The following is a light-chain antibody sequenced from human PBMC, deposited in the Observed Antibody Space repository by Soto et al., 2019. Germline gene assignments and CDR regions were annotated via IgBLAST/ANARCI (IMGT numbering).Light chain of an antibody. CDR1: QSVSSN. J-gene: IGKJ1*01. CDR3: KQYNHWPRT. Sequence: EIVMTQSPATLSVSPGERATLSCRASQSVSSNLAWYQQKPGQAPRLLIYCASTRATGIPARFSGSGSGTEFTLNISSLQAEDFAVYYCKQYNHWPRTFGQGTKVEIK. CDR2: CAS. V-gene: IGKV3-15*01.